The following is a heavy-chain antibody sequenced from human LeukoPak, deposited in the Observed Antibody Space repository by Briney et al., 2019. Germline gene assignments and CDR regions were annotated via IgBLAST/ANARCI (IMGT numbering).Heavy chain of an antibody. CDR2: INHSGST. CDR1: GGSVSGYF. V-gene: IGHV4-34*01. CDR3: AGHVSAAAGGR. Sequence: PSETLSLTCAVYGGSVSGYFWNWIRQPPGKGLEWIGEINHSGSTNYNPSLKSRVTISLDTSKNQFSLKLNSMTAADTAVYYCAGHVSAAAGGRWGQGTLVTVSS. D-gene: IGHD6-13*01. J-gene: IGHJ4*02.